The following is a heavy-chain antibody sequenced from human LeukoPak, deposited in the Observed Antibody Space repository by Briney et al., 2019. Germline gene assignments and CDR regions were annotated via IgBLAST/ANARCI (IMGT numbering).Heavy chain of an antibody. CDR1: GFTFSSYG. D-gene: IGHD4-17*01. CDR3: AKVALRIYGDYVNYYYYYMDV. J-gene: IGHJ6*03. Sequence: QPGGSLRLSCAASGFTFSSYGMHWVRQAPGKGLEWVAFIRYDGSNKYYADSVKGRFTISRDNSKNTLYLQMNSLRAEDTAVYYCAKVALRIYGDYVNYYYYYMDVWGKGTTVTISS. V-gene: IGHV3-30*02. CDR2: IRYDGSNK.